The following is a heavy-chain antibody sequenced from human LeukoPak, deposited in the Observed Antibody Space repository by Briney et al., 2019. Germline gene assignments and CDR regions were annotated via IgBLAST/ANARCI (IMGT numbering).Heavy chain of an antibody. Sequence: ASVKVSCKASRGTFSNYAINWVRQAPGQGLEWMGGIIPSYATSSYAQKFQGIVTLTADGSTNTAHMEMRSLRSEDTAVYYCASGRYNGYGDNYFYFYMDVWGKGTTVTVSS. V-gene: IGHV1-69*13. CDR1: RGTFSNYA. CDR2: IIPSYATS. J-gene: IGHJ6*03. D-gene: IGHD5-12*01. CDR3: ASGRYNGYGDNYFYFYMDV.